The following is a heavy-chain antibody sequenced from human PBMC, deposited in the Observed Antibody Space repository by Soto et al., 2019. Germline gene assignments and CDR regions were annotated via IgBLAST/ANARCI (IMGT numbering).Heavy chain of an antibody. V-gene: IGHV3-7*03. Sequence: EVQLVESGGGLVQPGGSLRLSCAVSGFIFSDYWMTWVRQAPGKGLEWVANINPEGSEKYYVDSVKGRFTISRDNAKNSLYLQMISLRVEDTALYYCARARIDYWGRGTLITVSS. CDR1: GFIFSDYW. CDR3: ARARIDY. J-gene: IGHJ4*02. CDR2: INPEGSEK.